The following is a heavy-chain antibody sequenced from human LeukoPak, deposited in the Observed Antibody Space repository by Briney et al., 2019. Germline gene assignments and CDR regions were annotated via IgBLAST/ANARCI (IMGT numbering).Heavy chain of an antibody. CDR2: INHSGST. Sequence: MASETLSLTCAVYGGSFSGYYWSWIRQPPGKVLEWIGEINHSGSTNYNPSLKSRVTISVDTSKNQFSLKLSSVTAADTAVYYCARATPIGYCSSTSCYGTYFDYWGQGTLVTVSS. V-gene: IGHV4-34*01. CDR1: GGSFSGYY. J-gene: IGHJ4*02. CDR3: ARATPIGYCSSTSCYGTYFDY. D-gene: IGHD2-2*01.